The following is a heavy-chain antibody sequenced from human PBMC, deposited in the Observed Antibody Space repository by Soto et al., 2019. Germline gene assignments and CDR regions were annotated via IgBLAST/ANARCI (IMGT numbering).Heavy chain of an antibody. V-gene: IGHV1-69*13. CDR3: ATNEGRDGYRFDY. Sequence: ASVKVSCKASGVTFSRQDMRWVRQAPGQGLEWMGGIIPIFGTPQYAEKFQDRVTITADESTSTAYMELSSLTSEDTAVYYCATNEGRDGYRFDYWGQGTLVTVSS. J-gene: IGHJ4*02. D-gene: IGHD5-12*01. CDR1: GVTFSRQD. CDR2: IIPIFGTP.